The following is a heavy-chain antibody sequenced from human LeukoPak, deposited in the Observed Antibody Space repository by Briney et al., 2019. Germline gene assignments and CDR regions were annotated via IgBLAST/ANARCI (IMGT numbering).Heavy chain of an antibody. CDR3: ARDREGQLLWFGELGY. CDR1: GFVFDDYG. CDR2: INWDGSTT. Sequence: GGSLRLSCAASGFVFDDYGMSWVRQAPGKGLEWVSAINWDGSTTSHADSVKGRFTISRDKAKKSLYLQMNSLRAEDTALYYCARDREGQLLWFGELGYWGQGTLVTVSS. D-gene: IGHD3-10*01. V-gene: IGHV3-20*04. J-gene: IGHJ4*02.